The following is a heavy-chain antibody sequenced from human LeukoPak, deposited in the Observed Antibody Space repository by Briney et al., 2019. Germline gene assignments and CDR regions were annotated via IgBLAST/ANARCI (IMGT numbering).Heavy chain of an antibody. CDR3: ARDLEPSGAFDI. Sequence: GGSLRLSCAASGFTFSSYSTNWVRQAPGKGLEWVSSISSSSSYIYYADSVKGRFTISRDNAKDSLYLQMNSLRAEDTAVYYCARDLEPSGAFDIWGQGTMVTVSS. J-gene: IGHJ3*02. CDR2: ISSSSSYI. V-gene: IGHV3-21*01. D-gene: IGHD5-24*01. CDR1: GFTFSSYS.